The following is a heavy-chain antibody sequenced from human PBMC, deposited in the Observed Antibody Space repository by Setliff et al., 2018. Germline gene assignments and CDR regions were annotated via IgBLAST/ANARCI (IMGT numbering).Heavy chain of an antibody. CDR3: MRHWDYCGGNCPHNSIDF. Sequence: SETLSLTCAVSGSSISANHYWGWVRQPTGKGLEWIGSMSYGGHTYYKPSLNSRATIFADTSKNSFSLKLTSVTAEDTALYFCMRHWDYCGGNCPHNSIDFWGQGALVTVSS. V-gene: IGHV4-39*01. CDR2: MSYGGHT. D-gene: IGHD2-21*02. J-gene: IGHJ4*02. CDR1: GSSISANHY.